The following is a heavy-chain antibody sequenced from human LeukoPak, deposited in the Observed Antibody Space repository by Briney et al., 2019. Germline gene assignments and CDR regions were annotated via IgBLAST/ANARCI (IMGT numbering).Heavy chain of an antibody. D-gene: IGHD6-19*01. CDR2: ISSSSSYI. J-gene: IGHJ4*02. Sequence: PGGSLRLSCAASGFTFSSYSMNWVRQAPGEGLEWVSSISSSSSYIYYADSVKGRFTISRDNAKNSLYLQMNSLRAEGTAVYYCARDLGRYSSGWEPFDYWGQGTLVTVSS. CDR1: GFTFSSYS. V-gene: IGHV3-21*01. CDR3: ARDLGRYSSGWEPFDY.